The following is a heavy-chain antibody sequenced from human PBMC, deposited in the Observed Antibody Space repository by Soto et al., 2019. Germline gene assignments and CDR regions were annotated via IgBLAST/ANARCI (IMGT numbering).Heavy chain of an antibody. J-gene: IGHJ5*02. CDR1: GFTFSSYA. CDR2: ISGSGGCT. CDR3: AKDSARGLIMTTAPGGAFDH. V-gene: IGHV3-23*01. Sequence: EVQLLESGGGLVQPGGSLRLSCAASGFTFSSYAMNWVRQAPGKGLEWVSAISGSGGCTYYADSVKGRFTSTRDKSKKTQYLQVNGQRAEDTAVYFCAKDSARGLIMTTAPGGAFDHWGQGTLVPVSS. D-gene: IGHD4-4*01.